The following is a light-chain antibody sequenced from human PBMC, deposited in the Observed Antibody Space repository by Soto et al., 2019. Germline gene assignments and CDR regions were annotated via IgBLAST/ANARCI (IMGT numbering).Light chain of an antibody. V-gene: IGLV2-14*01. CDR3: SSDTNKNTWV. CDR1: SSDVGDYKY. CDR2: EVT. J-gene: IGLJ3*02. Sequence: QSALTQPASVSASPGQSITISCTGTSSDVGDYKYVSWYQQHPGKAPQLMIYEVTSRPSGVSNRFSGSTSGNTASLTISGLQDEDEAAYYCSSDTNKNTWVFGGGTTVTVL.